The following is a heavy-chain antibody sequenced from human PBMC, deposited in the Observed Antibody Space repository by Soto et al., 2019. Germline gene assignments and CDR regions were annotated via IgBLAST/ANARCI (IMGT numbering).Heavy chain of an antibody. V-gene: IGHV1-18*01. CDR1: GYTFTSYG. D-gene: IGHD3-3*01. Sequence: QVQLVQSGAEVKKPGASVKVSCKASGYTFTSYGISWVRQAPGQGLEWMGWISAYNGNTNYAQKLQGRVTMATDTSTSTAYMELRSLRSDDTAVYYCAVRVTIPPAEKAYYYGMDVWGQGTTVTVSS. CDR2: ISAYNGNT. J-gene: IGHJ6*02. CDR3: AVRVTIPPAEKAYYYGMDV.